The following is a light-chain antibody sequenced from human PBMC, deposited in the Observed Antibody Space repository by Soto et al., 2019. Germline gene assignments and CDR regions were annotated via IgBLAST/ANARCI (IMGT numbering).Light chain of an antibody. V-gene: IGKV3-15*01. CDR2: GAS. CDR1: QSVSSY. CDR3: QQYNNWPPWIT. J-gene: IGKJ5*01. Sequence: EIVMTQAPATLSVSPGQRATLSCSASQSVSSYLAWYQQNPGKAPRLLIYGASTRATGIPVRFSGSGSGTEFTLTISSLQSEDFAIYYCQQYNNWPPWITFGQGTRLEIK.